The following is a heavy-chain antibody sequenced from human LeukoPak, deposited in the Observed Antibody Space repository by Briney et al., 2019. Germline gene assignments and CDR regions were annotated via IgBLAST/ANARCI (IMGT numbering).Heavy chain of an antibody. Sequence: SETLSLTCTVSGGSISGHWWSWVRQPAGKGLEWLRRFSPSGSIHYNPSLESRVTISVDNPKNQFSLTLSFVTAADTAVYYCARDGIAVGDYWGQGSLVTVSS. CDR1: GGSISGHW. V-gene: IGHV4-4*07. CDR3: ARDGIAVGDY. J-gene: IGHJ4*02. D-gene: IGHD6-19*01. CDR2: FSPSGSI.